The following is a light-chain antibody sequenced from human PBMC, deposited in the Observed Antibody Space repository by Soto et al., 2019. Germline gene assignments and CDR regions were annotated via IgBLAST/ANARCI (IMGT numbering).Light chain of an antibody. V-gene: IGLV3-21*02. J-gene: IGLJ2*01. CDR3: QVWDSSSVV. CDR2: DDS. CDR1: NIGSKS. Sequence: SYELTQPPSVSVAPGQTARITCGGNNIGSKSVHWYQQKPGQAPVLVAYDDSDRPSGIPERFSGSNSGNTATLTISRVEAGDEADYYCQVWDSSSVVFGGGTKVTVL.